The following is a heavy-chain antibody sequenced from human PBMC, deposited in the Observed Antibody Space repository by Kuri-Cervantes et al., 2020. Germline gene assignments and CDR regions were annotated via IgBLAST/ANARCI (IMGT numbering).Heavy chain of an antibody. CDR1: GFTFSSYS. D-gene: IGHD3-22*01. V-gene: IGHV3-21*01. CDR2: ISSSSSYI. CDR3: ASDQYYYDSSGFTP. J-gene: IGHJ5*02. Sequence: ESLKISCAASGFTFSSYSMNWVGQAPGKGLEGVSSISSSSSYIYYAASVKGRFTISRDNAKNSLYLQMNSLRAEDTAVYYCASDQYYYDSSGFTPWGQGTMVTVSS.